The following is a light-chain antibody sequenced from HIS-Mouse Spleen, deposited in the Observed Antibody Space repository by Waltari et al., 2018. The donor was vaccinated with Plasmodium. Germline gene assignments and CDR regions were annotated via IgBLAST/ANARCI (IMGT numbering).Light chain of an antibody. V-gene: IGKV1-39*01. J-gene: IGKJ4*01. CDR2: AAS. CDR1: QSISSY. CDR3: QQSYSTPGT. Sequence: DIQMTQSPSSLSASVGDRVTITCRASQSISSYLNWYQQKPGKAPKLLIHAASSLQSGVPSRFSGSGAGTDFTLTISSLQPEDFATYYCQQSYSTPGTFGGGTKVEIK.